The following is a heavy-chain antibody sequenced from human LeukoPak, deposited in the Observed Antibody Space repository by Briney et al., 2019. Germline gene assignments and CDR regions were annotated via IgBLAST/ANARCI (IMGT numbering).Heavy chain of an antibody. CDR3: ARDLGGGTDY. V-gene: IGHV3-74*01. Sequence: GGSLRLSCAASGFTFSSYWMHWVRHAPGKGLVWVSRINGDGSIINYADSVKGRFTIFRDNAKNTLSLQMNSLRAEDTAVYYCARDLGGGTDYWGQGTRVTVSS. CDR2: INGDGSII. D-gene: IGHD1-26*01. CDR1: GFTFSSYW. J-gene: IGHJ4*02.